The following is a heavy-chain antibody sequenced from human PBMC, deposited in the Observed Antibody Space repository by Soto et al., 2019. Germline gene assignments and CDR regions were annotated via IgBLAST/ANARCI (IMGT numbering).Heavy chain of an antibody. CDR3: AKEWVYDSSGRSFDY. D-gene: IGHD3-22*01. J-gene: IGHJ4*02. CDR2: LNWNGDST. CDR1: GVPFDDYG. Sequence: GGSLRLSCASSGVPFDDYGMSWVRQAPGKGLEWVSGLNWNGDSTGYADSVKGRFTISRDNSKNTLYLQMNSLRAEDTAVYYCAKEWVYDSSGRSFDYWGQGTLVTVSS. V-gene: IGHV3-20*04.